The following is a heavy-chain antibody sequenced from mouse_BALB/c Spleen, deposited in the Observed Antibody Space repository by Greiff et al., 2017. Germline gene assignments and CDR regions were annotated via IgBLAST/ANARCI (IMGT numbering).Heavy chain of an antibody. CDR3: ARESSTYFDY. CDR2: ISSGGSYT. Sequence: EVQGVESGGGLVKPGGSLKLSCAASGFTFSSYAMSWVRQSPEKRLEWVAEISSGGSYTYYPDTVTGRFTISRDNAKNTLYLEMSSLRSEDTAMYYCARESSTYFDYWGQGTTLTVSS. J-gene: IGHJ2*01. CDR1: GFTFSSYA. D-gene: IGHD1-1*01. V-gene: IGHV5-9-4*01.